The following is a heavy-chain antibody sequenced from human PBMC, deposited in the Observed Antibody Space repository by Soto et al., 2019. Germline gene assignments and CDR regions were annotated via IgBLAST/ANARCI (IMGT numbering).Heavy chain of an antibody. CDR1: GYTFTSYA. J-gene: IGHJ4*02. D-gene: IGHD6-25*01. CDR2: INAGNGNT. V-gene: IGHV1-3*01. Sequence: ASVKVSCKASGYTFTSYAMHWVRQAPGQRLEWMGWINAGNGNTKYSQKFQGRVTITRDTSASTAYMELSSLRSEDTAVYYCARDLRLQRPYYFDYWGQGTLVTSPQ. CDR3: ARDLRLQRPYYFDY.